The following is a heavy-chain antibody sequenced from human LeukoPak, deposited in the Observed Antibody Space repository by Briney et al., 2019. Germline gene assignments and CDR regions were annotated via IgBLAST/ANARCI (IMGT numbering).Heavy chain of an antibody. CDR2: IYYSGST. V-gene: IGHV4-59*01. J-gene: IGHJ6*03. D-gene: IGHD3-3*01. CDR1: GGSISSYY. Sequence: SETLSLTCTVSGGSISSYYWSWIRQPPGKGLEWIGYIYYSGSTNYNPSLKSRVTISVDTSKNQFSLKLSSVTAADTAVYYCARAPPENYDFWGGLGSYMDVWGKGTTVTVSS. CDR3: ARAPPENYDFWGGLGSYMDV.